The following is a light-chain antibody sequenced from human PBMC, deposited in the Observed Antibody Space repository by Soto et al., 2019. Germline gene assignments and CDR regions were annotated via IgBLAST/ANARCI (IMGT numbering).Light chain of an antibody. Sequence: EIVLTQSPATLSLSPGERATLSCRASQSVSRYLAWYQQKPGQAPRLLIYDASNRATGIPARFSGSGSGTDFTLTISNLEPEDFAVYYCQQRSNWLFGGGTKVEIK. CDR3: QQRSNWL. CDR2: DAS. CDR1: QSVSRY. J-gene: IGKJ4*01. V-gene: IGKV3-11*01.